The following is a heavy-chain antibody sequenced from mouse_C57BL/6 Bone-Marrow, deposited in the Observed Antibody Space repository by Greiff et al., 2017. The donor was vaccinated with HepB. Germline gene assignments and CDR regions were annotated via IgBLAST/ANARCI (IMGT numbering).Heavy chain of an antibody. J-gene: IGHJ4*01. D-gene: IGHD1-1*01. Sequence: QVQLQQPGAELVKPGASVKMSCKASGYTFTSYWITWVKKRPGQGLEWIGDIYPGSGSTNYTEKFKSKATLTVDTSSSTAYMQLSSLTSEDSAVYYCAREEGEKRYWYCMDYWGQGTSVTVSA. V-gene: IGHV1-55*01. CDR1: GYTFTSYW. CDR2: IYPGSGST. CDR3: AREEGEKRYWYCMDY.